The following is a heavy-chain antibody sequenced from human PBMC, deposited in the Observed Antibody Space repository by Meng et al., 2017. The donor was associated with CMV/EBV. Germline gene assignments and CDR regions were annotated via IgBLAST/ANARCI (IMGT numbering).Heavy chain of an antibody. J-gene: IGHJ4*02. CDR1: GGSFSGYH. CDR2: INHSGST. V-gene: IGHV4-34*01. Sequence: VQYPHWGPGLFQPSVTLSLTVAVYGGSFSGYHWSWIRQPPGKGLEWIGEINHSGSTNYTPSLKSRVTISVDTSKNQFSLKLSSVTAADTAVYYCARPKGGSLLRAPFDYWGQGTLVTVSS. CDR3: ARPKGGSLLRAPFDY. D-gene: IGHD2-15*01.